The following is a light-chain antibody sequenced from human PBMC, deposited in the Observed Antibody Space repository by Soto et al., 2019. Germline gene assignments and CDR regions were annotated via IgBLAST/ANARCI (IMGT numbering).Light chain of an antibody. J-gene: IGKJ1*01. CDR2: AAS. V-gene: IGKV1-9*01. Sequence: DIQLTQSPSFLSASVGDRVTITCRASQGIYTYLAWYQQKPGKAPDLLIYAASTLQSGVPSRFSGSGSGTEFTLTISSLQPEDCGTYYCQHRNSYPWTFGQGPKVQIK. CDR1: QGIYTY. CDR3: QHRNSYPWT.